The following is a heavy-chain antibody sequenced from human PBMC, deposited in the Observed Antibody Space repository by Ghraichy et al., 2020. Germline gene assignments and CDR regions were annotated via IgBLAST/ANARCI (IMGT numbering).Heavy chain of an antibody. CDR3: ARETPRPDSSSSGWFDP. D-gene: IGHD6-13*01. J-gene: IGHJ5*02. Sequence: SETLSLTCTVSGGSITNYYWSWIRQPAGKGLEWIGRIYTSGATSYNPSLKSRVTTSLDTSKNQFSLKLRSVTAADTAVYYCARETPRPDSSSSGWFDPWGQGTLVTVSS. CDR1: GGSITNYY. V-gene: IGHV4-4*07. CDR2: IYTSGAT.